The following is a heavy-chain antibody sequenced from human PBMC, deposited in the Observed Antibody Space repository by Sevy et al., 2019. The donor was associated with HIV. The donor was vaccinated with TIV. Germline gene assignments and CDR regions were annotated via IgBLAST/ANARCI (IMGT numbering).Heavy chain of an antibody. CDR2: IKADNGNI. CDR1: GYSFTNHA. D-gene: IGHD3-3*01. V-gene: IGHV1-3*01. J-gene: IGHJ4*02. CDR3: AREKVGIFVVVAGQFDS. Sequence: ASVKVSCKASGYSFTNHAIQWVRQAPGQGLEWMGWIKADNGNIKYSQKFQDRLTITRDTSATTAYMELRSLRPEDTVFYFCAREKVGIFVVVAGQFDSWGQGTLVTVFS.